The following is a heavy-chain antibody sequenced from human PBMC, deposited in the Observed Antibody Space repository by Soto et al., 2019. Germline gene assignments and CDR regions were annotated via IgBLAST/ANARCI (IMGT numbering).Heavy chain of an antibody. J-gene: IGHJ4*02. CDR1: GFTFRSYA. CDR2: IWYDGSNQ. Sequence: GGSLRLSCAGSGFTFRSYAIHWARQAPGKGLEWVAIIWYDGSNQYYADFVKGRFTISRDNSKNTAYLQMNSLRDEDTAVYYCARGSPKQWLAYWGQGTLVTVSS. D-gene: IGHD6-19*01. V-gene: IGHV3-33*01. CDR3: ARGSPKQWLAY.